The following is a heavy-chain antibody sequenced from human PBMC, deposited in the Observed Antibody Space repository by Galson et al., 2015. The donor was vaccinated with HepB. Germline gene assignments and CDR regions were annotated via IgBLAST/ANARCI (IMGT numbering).Heavy chain of an antibody. Sequence: AVKVSCKASGYTFTSYGISWVRQAPGQGLEWMGWISAYNGNTNYAQKLQGRVTMTTDTSTSTAYMELRSLRSDDTAVYYCARSMVRGVIITGYYFDYWGQGTLVTVSS. D-gene: IGHD3-10*01. V-gene: IGHV1-18*01. CDR1: GYTFTSYG. CDR2: ISAYNGNT. CDR3: ARSMVRGVIITGYYFDY. J-gene: IGHJ4*02.